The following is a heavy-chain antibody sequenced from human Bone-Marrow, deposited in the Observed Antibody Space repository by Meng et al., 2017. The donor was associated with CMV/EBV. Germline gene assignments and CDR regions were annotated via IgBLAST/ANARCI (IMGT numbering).Heavy chain of an antibody. CDR1: GFTFSSYA. D-gene: IGHD2-2*03. J-gene: IGHJ6*02. CDR3: ARGLKPGYCSSTSCFPYDDYGMDV. Sequence: GGSLRLSCAASGFTFSSYAMSWVRQAPGKGLEWVSFISSDSTAVYYADCVKGRFTISRDNAKNSLYLQMNSLRAEDTAVYFCARGLKPGYCSSTSCFPYDDYGMDVWGQGTTVTVSS. CDR2: ISSDSTAV. V-gene: IGHV3-48*04.